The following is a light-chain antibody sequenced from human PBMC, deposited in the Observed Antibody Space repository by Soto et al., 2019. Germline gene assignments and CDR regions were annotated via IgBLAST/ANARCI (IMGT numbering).Light chain of an antibody. CDR3: QQYNNWQT. CDR2: GAS. CDR1: QSVSNN. J-gene: IGKJ1*01. Sequence: EIVLTQSPGTLSLSPGERATLSCRASQSVSNNYLAWYQQKPGQAPRLLIYGASNRATGTPDRFSGSGSGTEFTLTISSLQSEDFAVYYCQQYNNWQTFGQGTKVDI. V-gene: IGKV3D-15*01.